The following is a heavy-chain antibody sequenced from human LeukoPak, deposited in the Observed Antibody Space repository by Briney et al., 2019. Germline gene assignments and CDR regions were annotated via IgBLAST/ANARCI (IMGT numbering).Heavy chain of an antibody. D-gene: IGHD3-16*01. CDR2: MNPNSGNT. Sequence: ASVKVSCKASGYTFTSYDINWVRQATGQGLEWMGWMNPNSGNTGYAQKFQGRVTMTRNTSISTAYMELSSLRSEDTAVYYCARGDNTLGGEPPGGYWGQGTLVTVSS. V-gene: IGHV1-8*01. CDR3: ARGDNTLGGEPPGGY. J-gene: IGHJ4*02. CDR1: GYTFTSYD.